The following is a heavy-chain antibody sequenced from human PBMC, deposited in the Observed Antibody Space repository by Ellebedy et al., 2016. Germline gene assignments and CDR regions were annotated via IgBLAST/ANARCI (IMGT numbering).Heavy chain of an antibody. CDR1: GGSVSSDY. CDR3: AKWNGDWNAYDV. Sequence: SETLSLTCNVFGGSVSSDYWNWIRRPPGKGLEWIGFVFHTGATNYSPSLKSRVTMSVDTSKSQFSLGLTSVTAADTAVYYCAKWNGDWNAYDVWGQGTMVTVSS. D-gene: IGHD1-1*01. V-gene: IGHV4-59*02. J-gene: IGHJ3*01. CDR2: VFHTGAT.